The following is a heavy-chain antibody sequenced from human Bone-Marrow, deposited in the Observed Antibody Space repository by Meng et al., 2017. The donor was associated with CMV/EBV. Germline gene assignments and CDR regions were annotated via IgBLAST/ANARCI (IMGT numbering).Heavy chain of an antibody. CDR1: GFTFGLYT. CDR2: IRSSSSYI. Sequence: LSLTCAPSGFTFGLYTMAWVRQAPGKGLEWVSSIRSSSSYIYYADSVKGRFTISRDNAKNSLYLEMSSLRAEDTAVYYCTRVFQWDLLLSDYWGQGTLVTVSS. D-gene: IGHD1-26*01. CDR3: TRVFQWDLLLSDY. V-gene: IGHV3-21*01. J-gene: IGHJ4*02.